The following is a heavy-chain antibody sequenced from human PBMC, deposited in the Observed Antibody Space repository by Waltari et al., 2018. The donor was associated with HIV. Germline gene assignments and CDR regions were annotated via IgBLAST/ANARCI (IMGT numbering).Heavy chain of an antibody. D-gene: IGHD3-10*01. CDR1: GFTFSTYG. CDR3: AREGHYYGSGRFGGDY. V-gene: IGHV3-33*01. Sequence: QVQLVESGGGVVQPGRSLRLSCAASGFTFSTYGMHWVRQAPGKGLEWVAGIWYDGSNKDYGDSVKGRLTISRDNSKNTVYLQINRLRAEDTAVYYCAREGHYYGSGRFGGDYWGQGTLVTVSS. CDR2: IWYDGSNK. J-gene: IGHJ4*02.